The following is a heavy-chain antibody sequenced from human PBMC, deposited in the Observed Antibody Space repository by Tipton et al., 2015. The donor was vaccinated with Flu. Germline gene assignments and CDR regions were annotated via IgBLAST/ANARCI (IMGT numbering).Heavy chain of an antibody. D-gene: IGHD6-13*01. Sequence: TLSLTCTVSGGSISSGGYYWSWIRQHPGKGLEWIGYIYYSGSTYYNPSRKSLVTISVDTSKNQFSLKLSSVTAADTAVYYCARGVAAAGTSYYFDYWGQGTLVTVS. V-gene: IGHV4-31*01. J-gene: IGHJ4*02. CDR2: IYYSGST. CDR1: GGSISSGGYY. CDR3: ARGVAAAGTSYYFDY.